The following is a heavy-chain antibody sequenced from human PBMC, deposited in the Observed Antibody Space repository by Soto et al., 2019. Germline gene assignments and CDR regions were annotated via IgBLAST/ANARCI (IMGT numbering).Heavy chain of an antibody. Sequence: GASVKVSCKASGYTFTSYAMHWVRQAPGQRLEWMGWINAGNGNTKYSQKFQGRVTITRDTSASTAYMELSRLNSEDTAVYYCARRAVVAVTGSLDNWLDPWGQGILVTVSS. D-gene: IGHD2-21*01. CDR1: GYTFTSYA. CDR3: ARRAVVAVTGSLDNWLDP. J-gene: IGHJ5*02. CDR2: INAGNGNT. V-gene: IGHV1-3*01.